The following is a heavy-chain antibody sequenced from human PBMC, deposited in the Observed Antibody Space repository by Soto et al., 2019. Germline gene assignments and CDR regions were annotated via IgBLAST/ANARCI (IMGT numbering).Heavy chain of an antibody. V-gene: IGHV3-48*02. CDR3: ARGADYDSSGIRLNWFDP. Sequence: GGSLRLSCAASGFTFGSYSMNWVRQAPGKGLEWVSYISSSSSTIYYADSVKGRFTISRDNAKNSLYLQMNSLRDEDTAVYYCARGADYDSSGIRLNWFDPWGQGTLVTVSS. CDR2: ISSSSSTI. J-gene: IGHJ5*02. CDR1: GFTFGSYS. D-gene: IGHD3-22*01.